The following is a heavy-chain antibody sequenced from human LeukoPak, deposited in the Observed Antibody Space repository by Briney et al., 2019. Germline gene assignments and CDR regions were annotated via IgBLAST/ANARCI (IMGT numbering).Heavy chain of an antibody. Sequence: ASVKVSCKASGYTFTSYGISWVRQAPGQGLEWMGWISAYNGNTNYAQKFQGRVTMTRDTSISTAYMELSRLRSDDTAVYYCARDLRGGSHRLGVWGKGTTVTISS. J-gene: IGHJ6*04. D-gene: IGHD4-23*01. CDR2: ISAYNGNT. CDR1: GYTFTSYG. V-gene: IGHV1-18*01. CDR3: ARDLRGGSHRLGV.